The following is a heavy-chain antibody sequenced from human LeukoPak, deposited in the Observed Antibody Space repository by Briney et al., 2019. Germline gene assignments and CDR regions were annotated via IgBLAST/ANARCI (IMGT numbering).Heavy chain of an antibody. CDR1: GGSVSDYY. J-gene: IGHJ3*02. CDR2: IYYTGSS. Sequence: SETLSLTCTVSGGSVSDYYWSWIRQSPGKGLEWIGYIYYTGSSSYNPSLKSRVTISVDTSKNQFSLKLSSVTAADTAVYYCARVRRTGAFDIWGQGTMVTVSS. V-gene: IGHV4-59*02. CDR3: ARVRRTGAFDI.